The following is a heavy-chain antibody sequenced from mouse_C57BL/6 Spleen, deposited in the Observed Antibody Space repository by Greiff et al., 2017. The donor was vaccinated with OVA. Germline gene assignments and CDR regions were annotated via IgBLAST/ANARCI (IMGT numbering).Heavy chain of an antibody. Sequence: EVQGVESGGGLVQPGGSLSLSCAASGFTFTDYYMSWVRQPPGKALEWLGFIRNKANGYTTEYSASVKGRFTISRDNSQSILYLQMNALRAEDSATYYCARYGYYGRATGAMDYWGQGTSVTVSS. D-gene: IGHD1-1*01. V-gene: IGHV7-3*01. CDR3: ARYGYYGRATGAMDY. CDR2: IRNKANGYTT. J-gene: IGHJ4*01. CDR1: GFTFTDYY.